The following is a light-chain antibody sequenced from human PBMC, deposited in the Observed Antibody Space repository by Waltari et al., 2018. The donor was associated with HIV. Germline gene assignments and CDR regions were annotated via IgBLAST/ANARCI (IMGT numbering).Light chain of an antibody. V-gene: IGKV2-30*01. CDR3: MQGTHWPPYS. Sequence: DVVMTQSPLSLPVTLGQPASISCRSSQSLVYSDGNTYLNWFQQRPGQSPRRLIYKVSTRDSGVPDRFSGSGSGTDFTLKISRVEAEDVGVYYCMQGTHWPPYSFGQGTKLAIK. CDR1: QSLVYSDGNTY. CDR2: KVS. J-gene: IGKJ2*03.